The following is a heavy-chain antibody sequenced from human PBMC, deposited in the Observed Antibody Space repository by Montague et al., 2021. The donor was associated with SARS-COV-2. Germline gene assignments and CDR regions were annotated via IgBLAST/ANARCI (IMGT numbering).Heavy chain of an antibody. J-gene: IGHJ4*02. CDR1: GFTFTNFA. Sequence: SLRRSCAASGFTFTNFAMTWVRQAPGKGLEWVSSIDTSGGDTYYADSVKGRFTISRDNSRNTVYLQLNSLRAGDTALYYCASSYGFWYFAYWGQGTLVTVSS. CDR3: ASSYGFWYFAY. D-gene: IGHD4-17*01. CDR2: IDTSGGDT. V-gene: IGHV3-23*01.